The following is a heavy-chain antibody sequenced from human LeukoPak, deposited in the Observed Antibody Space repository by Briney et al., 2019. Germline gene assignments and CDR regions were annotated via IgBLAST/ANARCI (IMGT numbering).Heavy chain of an antibody. CDR1: GFRFSNYY. Sequence: GGSLRLSCVASGFRFSNYYMSWVRQAPGKRLEWVANIKQDGNEEYSLDSVKGRFTISRDNAKNSLYLQMNSLRAEDSAVYYCASHLIWDLPVFENWGQGTLVTVSS. CDR3: ASHLIWDLPVFEN. D-gene: IGHD1-26*01. CDR2: IKQDGNEE. V-gene: IGHV3-7*01. J-gene: IGHJ4*02.